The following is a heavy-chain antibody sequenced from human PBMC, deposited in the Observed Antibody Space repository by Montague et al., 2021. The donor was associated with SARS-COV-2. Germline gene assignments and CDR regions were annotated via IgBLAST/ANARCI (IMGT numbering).Heavy chain of an antibody. V-gene: IGHV4-34*01. CDR1: GESVSGFY. J-gene: IGHJ4*02. Sequence: SETLSLTCAVYGESVSGFYWGWIRQPPGGGLEWLGEINHSGSPNYNPSLMSRVTMSLDTSKNQFSLKLRSLTAADTAVYFCARGFRKVEMPTISFDYWGQGTLVTVSS. CDR2: INHSGSP. D-gene: IGHD5-24*01. CDR3: ARGFRKVEMPTISFDY.